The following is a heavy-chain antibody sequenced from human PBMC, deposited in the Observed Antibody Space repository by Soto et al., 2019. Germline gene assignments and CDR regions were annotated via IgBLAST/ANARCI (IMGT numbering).Heavy chain of an antibody. D-gene: IGHD1-1*01. CDR1: GGSVSSASYY. V-gene: IGHV4-61*01. CDR2: IYYTGDT. CDR3: ARTNWPTFDY. J-gene: IGHJ4*02. Sequence: PSETLSLTCTVSGGSVSSASYYWSWIRQPPGKGLEWIGYIYYTGDTNCNPSLKSRVTISVDTSKNQFSLKLSSVTAADTAVYYCARTNWPTFDYWGQGTLVTVSS.